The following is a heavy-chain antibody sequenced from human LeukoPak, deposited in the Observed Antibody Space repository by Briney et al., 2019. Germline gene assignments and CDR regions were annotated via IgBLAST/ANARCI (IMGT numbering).Heavy chain of an antibody. V-gene: IGHV1-18*01. CDR3: ARLFYGSGSYLYYYYYMDV. D-gene: IGHD3-10*01. CDR2: ISVYNGNT. CDR1: GYTFTSYG. Sequence: ASVKVSCKASGYTFTSYGITWVRQAPGQGLEWMGWISVYNGNTNYAQKLQGRVTMTTDTSTSTAYMELRSLRSDDTAVYYCARLFYGSGSYLYYYYYMDVWGKGTTVTISS. J-gene: IGHJ6*03.